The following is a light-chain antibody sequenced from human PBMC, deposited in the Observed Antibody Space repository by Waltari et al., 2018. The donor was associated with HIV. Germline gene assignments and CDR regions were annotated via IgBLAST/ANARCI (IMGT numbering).Light chain of an antibody. J-gene: IGLJ3*02. CDR1: SSDVGGYNY. CDR3: SSYTTRSTPDPKWV. V-gene: IGLV2-14*01. CDR2: EVS. Sequence: QSALTQPASVSGSPGQSITISCTGTSSDVGGYNYVSWYQQHPGKAPKLMIFEVSNRPSGVSNRFSCSKSVNTASLTISGLQAEDEADYYCSSYTTRSTPDPKWVFGGGTKLTVL.